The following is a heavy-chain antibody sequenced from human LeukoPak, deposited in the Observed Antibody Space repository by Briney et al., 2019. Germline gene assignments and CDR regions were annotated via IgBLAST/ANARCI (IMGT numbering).Heavy chain of an antibody. CDR3: TRGLWFGEFLPSDYFDY. Sequence: RSLRLSCAAAGFTFTSYGIHCVRQAPGKGLEWVGFIRSIASGGTTEDAASVKRRFTISRDDSKSIAYLQMNSLKTEDTAVYYCTRGLWFGEFLPSDYFDYWGQGTLVTVSS. CDR2: IRSIASGGTT. D-gene: IGHD3-10*01. V-gene: IGHV3-49*04. J-gene: IGHJ4*02. CDR1: GFTFTSYG.